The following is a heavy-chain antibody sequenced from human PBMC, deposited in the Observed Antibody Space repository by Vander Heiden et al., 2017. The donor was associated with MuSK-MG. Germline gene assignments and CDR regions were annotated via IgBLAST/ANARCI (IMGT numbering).Heavy chain of an antibody. CDR2: IYYSGST. V-gene: IGHV4-39*01. CDR1: GGSISSSSYY. D-gene: IGHD3-10*01. CDR3: ARQRMVRGVIGGRVDY. J-gene: IGHJ4*02. Sequence: LQLQESGPGLVKPSETLSLTCTVSGGSISSSSYYWARIRQPPGKGLEWIGSIYYSGSTYYNPSRKSRVTISVDTSKNQFSLKLSSVTAADTAVYYCARQRMVRGVIGGRVDYWGQGTLVTVSS.